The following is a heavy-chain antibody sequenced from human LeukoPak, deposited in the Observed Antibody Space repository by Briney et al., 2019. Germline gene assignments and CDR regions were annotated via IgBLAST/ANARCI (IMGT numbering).Heavy chain of an antibody. CDR3: ATALIAVAGTYDY. D-gene: IGHD6-19*01. V-gene: IGHV4-61*02. CDR1: GGSISSGSYY. J-gene: IGHJ4*02. CDR2: IYTSGST. Sequence: SQTLSLTCTVSGGSISSGSYYWSWIRQPAGKGLEWIGRIYTSGSTNYNPSLKSRVTISVDTSKNQFSLKLSSVTAADTAVYYCATALIAVAGTYDYWGQGTLVTVSS.